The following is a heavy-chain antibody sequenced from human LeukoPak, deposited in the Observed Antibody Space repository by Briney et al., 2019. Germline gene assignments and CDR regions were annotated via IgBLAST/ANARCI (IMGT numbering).Heavy chain of an antibody. CDR3: ARLRLTTGEVFDY. CDR1: GGSISSSSYY. CDR2: IYYSGST. V-gene: IGHV4-39*01. J-gene: IGHJ4*02. Sequence: PSETLSLTCTVSGGSISSSSYYWGWIRQPPGRGLEWIGSIYYSGSTYYNPSLKSRVTISVDTSKNQFSLKLSSVTAADTAVYYCARLRLTTGEVFDYWGQGTLVTVPS. D-gene: IGHD7-27*01.